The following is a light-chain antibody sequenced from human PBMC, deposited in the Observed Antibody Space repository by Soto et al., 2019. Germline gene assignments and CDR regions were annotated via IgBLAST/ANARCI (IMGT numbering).Light chain of an antibody. CDR1: QSISTS. CDR2: AAS. Sequence: DIQMTQSPSSLSASEGDRVTITCRASQSISTSLNWYQQKPGKAPKVLIYAASSLQRGVPSRFSGSGSGTDFTLTISSLQPEDFATYYCQQSYSTPRTFGQGTRLEIK. CDR3: QQSYSTPRT. V-gene: IGKV1-39*01. J-gene: IGKJ5*01.